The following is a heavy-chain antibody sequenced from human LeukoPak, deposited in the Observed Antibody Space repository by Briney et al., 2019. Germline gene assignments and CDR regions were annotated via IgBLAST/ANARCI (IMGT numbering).Heavy chain of an antibody. CDR1: GFTFSSYA. D-gene: IGHD7-27*01. CDR2: ISANSGSI. J-gene: IGHJ6*02. Sequence: PGGSLRLSCAASGFTFSSYAMSWVRQAPGKGLEWVSGISANSGSIGYADSVKGRFTISRDNAKNSLYLQMNSLRAEDTALYYCAKVNSRGIWGCMDVWGQGTTVTVSS. V-gene: IGHV3-9*01. CDR3: AKVNSRGIWGCMDV.